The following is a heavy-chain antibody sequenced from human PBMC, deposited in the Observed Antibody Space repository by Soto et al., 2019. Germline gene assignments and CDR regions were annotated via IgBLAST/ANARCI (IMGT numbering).Heavy chain of an antibody. D-gene: IGHD3-10*01. CDR1: GFTFSSYA. J-gene: IGHJ6*02. Sequence: GGSLRLSCAASGFTFSSYAMHWVRQAPGKGLEWVAVISYDGSNKYYADSVKGRFTVSRDNSKNTLYLQMNSLRAEDTAVYYCARDDSYYYGSGSYYNPYYYGMDVWGQGTTVTVSS. CDR2: ISYDGSNK. V-gene: IGHV3-30-3*01. CDR3: ARDDSYYYGSGSYYNPYYYGMDV.